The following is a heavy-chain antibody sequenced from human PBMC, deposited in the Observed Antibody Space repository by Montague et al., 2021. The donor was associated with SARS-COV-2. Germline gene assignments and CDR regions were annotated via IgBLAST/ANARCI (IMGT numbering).Heavy chain of an antibody. CDR1: GFTFSSYS. Sequence: RLSLSASGFTFSSYSMNWVRQAPGKGLEWVSSISSSSSYIYYADSVKGRFTISRDNAKNSLHLQMNSLRAEDTAVYYCARDLRITIFGVVIIPGIFDYWGQGTLVTVSS. CDR3: ARDLRITIFGVVIIPGIFDY. D-gene: IGHD3-3*01. CDR2: ISSSSSYI. V-gene: IGHV3-21*01. J-gene: IGHJ4*02.